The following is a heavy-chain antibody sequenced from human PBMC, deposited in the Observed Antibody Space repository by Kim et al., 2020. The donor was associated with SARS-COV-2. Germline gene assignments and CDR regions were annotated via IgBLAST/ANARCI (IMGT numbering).Heavy chain of an antibody. Sequence: SQTLSLTCAISGDSVSSNSAAWNWIRQSPSRGLEWLGRTYYRSKWYNDYAVSVKSRITINPDTSKNQFSLQLNSVTPEDTAVYYCARLRSSGYYQGSYYYYGMDVWGQGTTVTVSS. J-gene: IGHJ6*02. CDR1: GDSVSSNSAA. D-gene: IGHD3-22*01. V-gene: IGHV6-1*01. CDR2: TYYRSKWYN. CDR3: ARLRSSGYYQGSYYYYGMDV.